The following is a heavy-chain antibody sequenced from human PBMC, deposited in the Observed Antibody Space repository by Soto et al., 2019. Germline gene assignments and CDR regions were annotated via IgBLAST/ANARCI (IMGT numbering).Heavy chain of an antibody. Sequence: QVQLQQWGAGLLKPSETLSLTCAVYGGSLIGYYWGWIRQPPGKGLAWIGEINHSGSTNYNPSLKSRVTISVDTSKNQFSLKLSSVTAADTAVYYCARGKNYYDMPYGMDVWGQGTTVTVSS. CDR1: GGSLIGYY. V-gene: IGHV4-34*01. CDR3: ARGKNYYDMPYGMDV. J-gene: IGHJ6*02. D-gene: IGHD3-3*01. CDR2: INHSGST.